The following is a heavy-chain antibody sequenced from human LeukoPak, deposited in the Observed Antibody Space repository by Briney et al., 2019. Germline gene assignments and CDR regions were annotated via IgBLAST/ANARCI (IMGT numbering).Heavy chain of an antibody. J-gene: IGHJ5*01. V-gene: IGHV3-48*01. Sequence: GGSLRLSCAASGFTFSTYNMLWVRQTPGKGLEWLFYIYSGGSAVHYADSVKDRFTFSRDNAKNSLYLQMNSLRVEDTGIYYCARVGSRGDWFDYWGQGTRVTVSS. CDR2: IYSGGSAV. D-gene: IGHD1-26*01. CDR3: ARVGSRGDWFDY. CDR1: GFTFSTYN.